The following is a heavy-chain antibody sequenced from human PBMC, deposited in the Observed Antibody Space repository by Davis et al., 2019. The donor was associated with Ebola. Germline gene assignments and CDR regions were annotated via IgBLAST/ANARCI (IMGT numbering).Heavy chain of an antibody. V-gene: IGHV3-23*01. CDR1: GFSFNNYA. D-gene: IGHD1-1*01. CDR2: ISGSGTNK. CDR3: GGAWK. J-gene: IGHJ4*02. Sequence: PGGSLRLSCAASGFSFNNYAMGWVRQAPGKGLEWVSDISGSGTNKHYADSVEGRFTISRDNSASMLDLQMNSLRAEDTAVYYCGGAWKWGQGTLVTVSS.